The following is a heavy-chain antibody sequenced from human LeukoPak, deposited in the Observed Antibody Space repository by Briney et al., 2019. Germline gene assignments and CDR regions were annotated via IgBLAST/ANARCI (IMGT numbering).Heavy chain of an antibody. CDR1: GFTFSSYG. CDR3: AKGLIAVAANDAFDI. CDR2: IRYDGSNK. V-gene: IGHV3-30*02. Sequence: GGSLRLSCAASGFTFSSYGMHWVRQAPSKGLEWVAFIRYDGSNKYYADSVKGRFTISRDNSKNTLYLQMNSLRAEDTAVYYCAKGLIAVAANDAFDIWGQGTMVTVSS. J-gene: IGHJ3*02. D-gene: IGHD6-19*01.